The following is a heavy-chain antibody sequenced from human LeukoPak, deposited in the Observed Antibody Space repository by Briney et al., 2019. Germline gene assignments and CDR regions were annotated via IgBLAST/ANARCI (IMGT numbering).Heavy chain of an antibody. J-gene: IGHJ4*02. V-gene: IGHV3-23*01. D-gene: IGHD3-16*02. CDR2: ISGSGGST. CDR1: GFTFSSYA. Sequence: GGSLRLSCAASGFTFSSYAMSWVRQAPGKELEWVSAISGSGGSTYYADSVKGRFTISRDNSKNTLYLQMNSLRAEDTAVYYCAKTTYYDYVWGSYRYLGYPDYWGQGTLVTVSS. CDR3: AKTTYYDYVWGSYRYLGYPDY.